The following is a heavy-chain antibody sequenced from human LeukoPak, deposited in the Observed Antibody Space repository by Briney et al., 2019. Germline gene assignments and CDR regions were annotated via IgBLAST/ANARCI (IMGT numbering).Heavy chain of an antibody. J-gene: IGHJ3*02. CDR3: ARSHSYGYSDAFDI. D-gene: IGHD5-18*01. CDR2: IYYSGST. CDR1: GGSISSGGYF. Sequence: PSETLSLTCTVSGGSISSGGYFWTWIRQHPGKALEWIGYIYYSGSTYYNPSLKSRATISVDTSKNQFSLKLSSVTAADTAVYYCARSHSYGYSDAFDIWGQGTMVTVSS. V-gene: IGHV4-31*03.